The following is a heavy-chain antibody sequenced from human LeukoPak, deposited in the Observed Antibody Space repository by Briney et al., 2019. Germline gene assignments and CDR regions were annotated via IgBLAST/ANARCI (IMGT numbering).Heavy chain of an antibody. Sequence: TGGSLRLSCAASGFSFGSHTMNWVRQAPGKGLEWVSSIVFSGSDKYYADSVKGRFTISRDNAQKSLFLQMNSLRADDTAVYYCASQGGLDDWGQGTLVTVSS. CDR3: ASQGGLDD. V-gene: IGHV3-21*01. CDR2: IVFSGSDK. D-gene: IGHD3-16*01. CDR1: GFSFGSHT. J-gene: IGHJ4*02.